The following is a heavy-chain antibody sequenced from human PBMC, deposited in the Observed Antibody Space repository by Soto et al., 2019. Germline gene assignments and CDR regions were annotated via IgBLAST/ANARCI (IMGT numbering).Heavy chain of an antibody. CDR2: ISNSGRT. D-gene: IGHD3-10*01. Sequence: QVQLQESGPGLVKPSQTLSLTCTVSGGSVRRGNYYWSWIRQLPGKGLEWIGYISNSGRTHYNPSLISRITIFVDTSKNQFFLELRSVTAADTALYYCARADYATGSYYPDYWGQGTLVTVSS. CDR1: GGSVRRGNYY. J-gene: IGHJ4*02. CDR3: ARADYATGSYYPDY. V-gene: IGHV4-31*03.